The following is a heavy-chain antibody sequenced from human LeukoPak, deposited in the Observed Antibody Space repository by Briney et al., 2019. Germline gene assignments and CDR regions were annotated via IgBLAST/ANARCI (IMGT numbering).Heavy chain of an antibody. Sequence: PGGSLRLSCAASGFTFSSYGMHWVRQGPGKGLEWVAFIRYDGSNKYYADSVKGRFTISRDNSKNTLYLHMNSLRVEDTAVYYCSPSGAYDTSGHYSGNYFDYWGQGTLVTVSS. CDR2: IRYDGSNK. CDR3: SPSGAYDTSGHYSGNYFDY. CDR1: GFTFSSYG. V-gene: IGHV3-30*02. J-gene: IGHJ4*02. D-gene: IGHD3-22*01.